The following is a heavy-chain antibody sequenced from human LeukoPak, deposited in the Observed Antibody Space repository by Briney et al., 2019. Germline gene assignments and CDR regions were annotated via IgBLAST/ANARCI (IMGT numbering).Heavy chain of an antibody. D-gene: IGHD1-26*01. CDR1: GFTFSSYS. J-gene: IGHJ3*02. Sequence: GGSLRLSRAASGFTFSSYSMNWVRQAPGKGLGWVSSISSSSSYIYYADSVKGRFTISRDNAKNSLYLQMNSLRAEDTAVYYCARDMRRSYGFGVTTISGEGTMVTVSS. CDR2: ISSSSSYI. CDR3: ARDMRRSYGFGVTTI. V-gene: IGHV3-21*01.